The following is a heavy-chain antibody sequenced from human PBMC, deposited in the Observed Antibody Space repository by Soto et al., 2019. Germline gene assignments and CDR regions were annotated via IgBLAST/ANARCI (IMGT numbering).Heavy chain of an antibody. CDR2: IREDGGEK. Sequence: EEQLVESGGGLVQPGGSLRLSCAASGLTFSSYWMTWVRQAPGKGLEWVANIREDGGEKNYADSVKGRFTISRDNPRNSLYLQMNSLRVEDTAVYYCARGEAIGDAPWGQGTLVTVSS. CDR1: GLTFSSYW. D-gene: IGHD3-10*01. CDR3: ARGEAIGDAP. V-gene: IGHV3-7*01. J-gene: IGHJ5*02.